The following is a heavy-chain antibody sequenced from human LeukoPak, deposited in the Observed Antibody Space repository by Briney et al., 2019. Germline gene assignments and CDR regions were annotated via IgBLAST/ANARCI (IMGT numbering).Heavy chain of an antibody. V-gene: IGHV4-39*07. D-gene: IGHD7-27*01. J-gene: IGHJ4*02. Sequence: PETLSLTCAVSVGSISSSPYYWGWIRHPPGKGLEWIGSIYYNGDTYHNPSLKSRVTISVDTSKNQFSLKLSSLTATATAVYYCARDRGDIWGLFDYWGQGTLVTVSS. CDR2: IYYNGDT. CDR1: VGSISSSPYY. CDR3: ARDRGDIWGLFDY.